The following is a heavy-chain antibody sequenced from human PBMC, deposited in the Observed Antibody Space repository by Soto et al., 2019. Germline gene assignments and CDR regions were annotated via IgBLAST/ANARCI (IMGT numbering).Heavy chain of an antibody. D-gene: IGHD3-10*01. J-gene: IGHJ6*02. Sequence: PSETLSLTCTVSGGSISSGDYYWSWIRQPPGKGLEWIGYIYYSGSTYYNPSLKSRVTISVDTSKNQFSLKLSSVTAADTAAYYCARAYYGSGSPHYYYYGMDVWGQGTTVTVSS. CDR1: GGSISSGDYY. V-gene: IGHV4-30-4*01. CDR3: ARAYYGSGSPHYYYYGMDV. CDR2: IYYSGST.